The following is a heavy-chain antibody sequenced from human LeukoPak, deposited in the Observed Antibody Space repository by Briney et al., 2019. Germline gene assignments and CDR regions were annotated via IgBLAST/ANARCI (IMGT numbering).Heavy chain of an antibody. CDR2: IIPILGIA. Sequence: ASVKVSFKASGGTFSSCAISWVRQATGQGLEWMGRIIPILGIANYAQKFQGRVTITADKSTSTAYMELSSLRSEDTAVYYCASLGYCTSTSCYGDDYWGQGTLVTVSS. CDR3: ASLGYCTSTSCYGDDY. V-gene: IGHV1-69*04. CDR1: GGTFSSCA. D-gene: IGHD2-2*01. J-gene: IGHJ4*02.